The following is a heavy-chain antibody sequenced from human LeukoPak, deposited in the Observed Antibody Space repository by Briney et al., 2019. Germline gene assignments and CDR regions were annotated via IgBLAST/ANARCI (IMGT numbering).Heavy chain of an antibody. CDR1: GFTFGSYS. Sequence: GGSLRLSCAASGFTFGSYSMNWVRQAPGKGLEWVAVIWYDGSKKYYADSVKGRFTISRDNSKNTLYLQMNSLRAEDTAVYYCAKELTVYNRGYYFDYWGQGTLVTVSS. D-gene: IGHD1-14*01. CDR3: AKELTVYNRGYYFDY. V-gene: IGHV3-33*06. J-gene: IGHJ4*02. CDR2: IWYDGSKK.